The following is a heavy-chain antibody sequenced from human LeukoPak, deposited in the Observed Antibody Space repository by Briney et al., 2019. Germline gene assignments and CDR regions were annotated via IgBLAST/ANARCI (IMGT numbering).Heavy chain of an antibody. CDR3: SKDRPLSSFDY. Sequence: GGSLRLSCAASGFTFSSNTMNWVHQAPGTGLEWVSSISSDGIDTFYADPVKGRFTISRDNAKNSLYLQMNSLRDEDTAVYYCSKDRPLSSFDYWGQGILVTVSS. D-gene: IGHD6-6*01. J-gene: IGHJ4*02. CDR1: GFTFSSNT. CDR2: ISSDGIDT. V-gene: IGHV3-21*01.